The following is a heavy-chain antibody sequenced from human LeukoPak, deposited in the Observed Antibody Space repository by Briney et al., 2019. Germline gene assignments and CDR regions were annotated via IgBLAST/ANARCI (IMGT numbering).Heavy chain of an antibody. Sequence: GASVKVSCKASGYTFTGYCMHWVRQAPGQGLEWMGWINPNSGGTNYAQKSQGRVTMTRDTSISTAYMELSRLRSDDTAVYYCARDKGPYSYAYTPGGFDYWGQGTLATVSS. J-gene: IGHJ4*02. V-gene: IGHV1-2*02. CDR3: ARDKGPYSYAYTPGGFDY. D-gene: IGHD5-18*01. CDR1: GYTFTGYC. CDR2: INPNSGGT.